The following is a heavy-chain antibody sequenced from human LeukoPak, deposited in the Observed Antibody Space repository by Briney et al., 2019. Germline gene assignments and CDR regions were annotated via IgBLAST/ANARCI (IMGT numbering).Heavy chain of an antibody. CDR2: VTSSSSTI. V-gene: IGHV3-48*01. CDR3: ARDQTVANFDY. Sequence: GGSLRLSCAASGFTFSSYSMNWVRQAPGKGLEWISYVTSSSSTIYYADSVKGRFTISRDNSKNTLYLQMNSLRAEDTAVYYCARDQTVANFDYWGQGTLVTVSS. D-gene: IGHD6-19*01. J-gene: IGHJ4*02. CDR1: GFTFSSYS.